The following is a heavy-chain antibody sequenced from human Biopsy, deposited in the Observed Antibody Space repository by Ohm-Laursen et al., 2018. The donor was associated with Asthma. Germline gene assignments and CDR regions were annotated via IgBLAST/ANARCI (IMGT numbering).Heavy chain of an antibody. V-gene: IGHV4-39*02. J-gene: IGHJ1*01. D-gene: IGHD6-19*01. CDR2: INYRGDT. CDR3: VRGEEVAGTYFKD. CDR1: GDSISSIDYY. Sequence: SQTLSLTCTVSGDSISSIDYYWSWIRQPPGKGLEWIGEINYRGDTNYNPSLESRVSIPVDTSTYHFSLRLNSVTAADTAVYYCVRGEEVAGTYFKDWDQGTLVTVSS.